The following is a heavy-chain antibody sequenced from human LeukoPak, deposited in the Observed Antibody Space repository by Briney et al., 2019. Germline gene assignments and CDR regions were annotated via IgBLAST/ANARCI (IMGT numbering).Heavy chain of an antibody. Sequence: GESLKISCKGSGYSFTSYWIGWVCQMPGKGLEWMGIIYPGDSDTRYSPSFQGQVTISAGKSISTAYLQWSSLKASDTAMYYCARRTSASGYSSGWYWDYWGQGTLVTVSS. CDR2: IYPGDSDT. D-gene: IGHD6-19*01. CDR1: GYSFTSYW. J-gene: IGHJ4*02. V-gene: IGHV5-51*01. CDR3: ARRTSASGYSSGWYWDY.